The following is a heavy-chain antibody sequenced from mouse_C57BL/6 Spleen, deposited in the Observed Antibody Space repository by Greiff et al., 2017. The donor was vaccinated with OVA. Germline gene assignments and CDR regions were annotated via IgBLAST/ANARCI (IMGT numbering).Heavy chain of an antibody. Sequence: DVQLVESGGGLVKPGGSLKLSCAASGFTFSDYGMHWVRQAPEKGLEWVAYISSGSSTIYYADTVKGRFTISRDNAKNTLFLQMTSLRSEDTAMYYCARRHYGSYFDVWGTGTTVTVSS. J-gene: IGHJ1*03. CDR2: ISSGSSTI. CDR1: GFTFSDYG. CDR3: ARRHYGSYFDV. D-gene: IGHD1-1*01. V-gene: IGHV5-17*01.